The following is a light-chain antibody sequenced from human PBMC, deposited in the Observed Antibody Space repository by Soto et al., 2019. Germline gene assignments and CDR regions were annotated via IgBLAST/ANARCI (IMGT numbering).Light chain of an antibody. Sequence: QSVLTQPPSVSGAPGQRVTISSTGSSPNIGAGYDVHWYQQLPGTAPKLLIYGNSNRPSGVPDRFSGSKSGTSASLAITGLQAEDEADYYCQSYDSSLSGYVVFGGGTKLTVL. CDR3: QSYDSSLSGYVV. V-gene: IGLV1-40*01. CDR1: SPNIGAGYD. J-gene: IGLJ2*01. CDR2: GNS.